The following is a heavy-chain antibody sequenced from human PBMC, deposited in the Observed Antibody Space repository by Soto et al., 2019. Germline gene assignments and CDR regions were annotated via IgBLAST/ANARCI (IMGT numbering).Heavy chain of an antibody. CDR2: INAGNGNT. CDR3: ARGVFRVPLES. Sequence: ASVKVSCKASGYTFTTYLIHWARQAPGQSLEWLGWINAGNGNTKYSQEFQDRVSITTETSASTGYMELSSLRYEDTAVYYCARGVFRVPLESWGEGTLVTVSS. CDR1: GYTFTTYL. V-gene: IGHV1-3*01. J-gene: IGHJ4*02.